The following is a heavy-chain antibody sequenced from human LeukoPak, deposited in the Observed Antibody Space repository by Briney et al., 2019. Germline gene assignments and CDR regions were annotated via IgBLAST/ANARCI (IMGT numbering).Heavy chain of an antibody. Sequence: PGRSLTLSCAASGFTFSSYGMHWVRQAPGKGLEWVAVIWHDGSNRYYAASVKGRFTISRGNAKNTLYLQMNSLSADDTAVYYCARAPPPSYYFDFWGQGTLVTVSS. CDR1: GFTFSSYG. V-gene: IGHV3-33*01. CDR2: IWHDGSNR. CDR3: ARAPPPSYYFDF. J-gene: IGHJ4*02.